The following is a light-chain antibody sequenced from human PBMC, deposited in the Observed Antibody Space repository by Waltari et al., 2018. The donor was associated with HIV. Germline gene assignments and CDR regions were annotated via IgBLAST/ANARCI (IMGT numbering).Light chain of an antibody. V-gene: IGLV3-1*01. CDR2: QDN. Sequence: SYELTQPLSVSVSPGQTASITCSGDKLGDKYACWYQQKPGQSPVLVIYQDNKRPSGIPERFSGSNSGNTATLTISGTQAMDEADYYCQAWDSSLAVFGGGTKLTVL. CDR1: KLGDKY. J-gene: IGLJ2*01. CDR3: QAWDSSLAV.